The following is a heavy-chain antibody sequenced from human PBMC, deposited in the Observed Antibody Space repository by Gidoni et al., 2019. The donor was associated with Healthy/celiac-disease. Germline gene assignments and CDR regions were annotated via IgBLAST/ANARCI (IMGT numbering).Heavy chain of an antibody. J-gene: IGHJ4*02. CDR2: EK. CDR3: ARDIVVVPAAKPIGWY. Sequence: EKYYVDSVKGRFTISRDNAKNSLYLQMNSLRAEDTAVYYCARDIVVVPAAKPIGWYWGQGTLVTVSS. V-gene: IGHV3-7*01. D-gene: IGHD2-2*02.